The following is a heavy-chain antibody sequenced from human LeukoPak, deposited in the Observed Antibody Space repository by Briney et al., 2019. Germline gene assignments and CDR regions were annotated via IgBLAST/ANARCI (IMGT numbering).Heavy chain of an antibody. CDR3: ARVSMTTVTKNPFFDY. Sequence: GGSLRLSCAASGFTFSSYGMHWVRQAPGKGLEWVAFIRYDGSNQYYADSVKGRFTISRDNSKNTLYLQMNSLRAEDTAVYYCARVSMTTVTKNPFFDYWGQGTLVTVSS. CDR1: GFTFSSYG. D-gene: IGHD4-17*01. CDR2: IRYDGSNQ. V-gene: IGHV3-30*02. J-gene: IGHJ4*02.